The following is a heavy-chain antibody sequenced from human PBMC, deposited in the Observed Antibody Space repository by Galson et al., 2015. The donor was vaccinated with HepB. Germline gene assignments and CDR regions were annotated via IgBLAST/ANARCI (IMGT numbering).Heavy chain of an antibody. CDR3: ASLMGATRDY. V-gene: IGHV3-64*01. J-gene: IGHJ4*02. CDR2: ISSNGGST. Sequence: SLRLSCAASGFTFSSYAMHWVRQAPGKGLEYVSAISSNGGSTYYANSVKGRFTISRDNSKNTQYLQMGSLRAEDMAVYYCASLMGATRDYWGQGTLVTVSS. D-gene: IGHD1-26*01. CDR1: GFTFSSYA.